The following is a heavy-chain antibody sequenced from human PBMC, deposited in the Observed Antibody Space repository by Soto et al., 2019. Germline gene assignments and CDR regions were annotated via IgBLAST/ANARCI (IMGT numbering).Heavy chain of an antibody. CDR2: ISAYNGNT. CDR1: GYTFTSYG. V-gene: IGHV1-18*01. J-gene: IGHJ4*02. CDR3: ARSHGDYAGY. D-gene: IGHD4-17*01. Sequence: QVQLVQSGAEVKKPGASVKVSCKASGYTFTSYGISWVRQAPGQGLEWMGWISAYNGNTNYAQRLQGRVTMTTDTCARTADMELRSRRSDATAVYYCARSHGDYAGYWGQGTLVIVSS.